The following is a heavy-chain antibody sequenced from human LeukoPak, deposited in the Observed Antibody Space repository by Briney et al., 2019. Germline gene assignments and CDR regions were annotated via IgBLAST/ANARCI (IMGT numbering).Heavy chain of an antibody. CDR1: GFTFSSYW. CDR3: AKDPAVVTRATPSDY. CDR2: INSDGSST. J-gene: IGHJ4*02. V-gene: IGHV3-74*01. Sequence: GGSLRLSCAASGFTFSSYWMHWVRQAPGKGLVWVSRINSDGSSTSYADSVKGRFTISRDNAKNTLYLQMNSLRAEDTAVYYCAKDPAVVTRATPSDYWGQGTLVTVSS. D-gene: IGHD4-23*01.